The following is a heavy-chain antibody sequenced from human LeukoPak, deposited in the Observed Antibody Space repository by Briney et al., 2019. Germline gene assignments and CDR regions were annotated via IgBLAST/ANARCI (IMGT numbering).Heavy chain of an antibody. D-gene: IGHD3-10*01. J-gene: IGHJ4*02. CDR3: ALKGGYYNAIRD. CDR2: ISGSGGST. CDR1: GFTFSSYA. V-gene: IGHV3-23*01. Sequence: PGGSLRLSCAASGFTFSSYAMSWVRQAPGKGLEWVSAISGSGGSTYYADSVKGRFTISRDNSKNTLYLQMNSLRAEDTAVYYCALKGGYYNAIRDWGQGTLVTVSS.